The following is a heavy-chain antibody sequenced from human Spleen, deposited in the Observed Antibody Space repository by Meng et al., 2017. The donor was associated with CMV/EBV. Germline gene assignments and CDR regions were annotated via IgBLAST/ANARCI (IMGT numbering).Heavy chain of an antibody. CDR1: GGSVSSGSYY. CDR2: IYYSGST. D-gene: IGHD3-3*01. Sequence: SETLSLTCTVSGGSVSSGSYYWSWIRQPPGKGLEWIGYIYYSGSTNYNPSLKGRVTRSVDTSKNQFSLKLSSVTAADTAVYYCARAGPQRFLEWSAPLYWGQGTLVTVSS. J-gene: IGHJ4*02. CDR3: ARAGPQRFLEWSAPLY. V-gene: IGHV4-61*01.